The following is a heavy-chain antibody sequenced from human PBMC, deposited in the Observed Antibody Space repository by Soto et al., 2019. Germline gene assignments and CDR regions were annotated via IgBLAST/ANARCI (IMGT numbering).Heavy chain of an antibody. Sequence: QVQLVESGGGVVQPGRSLRLSCAASGFTFSRYGMHWVRQAPGKGLEWVAVIWYDGSNKYYADSVKGRFTISRDNSKNTLYLQMNSLRAEDRAVYYCARDLEGPFDYWGQGTLVTVSS. CDR1: GFTFSRYG. CDR2: IWYDGSNK. V-gene: IGHV3-33*01. D-gene: IGHD1-1*01. CDR3: ARDLEGPFDY. J-gene: IGHJ4*02.